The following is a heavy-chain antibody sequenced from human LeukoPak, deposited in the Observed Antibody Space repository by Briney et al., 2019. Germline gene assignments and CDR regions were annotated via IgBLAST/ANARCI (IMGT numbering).Heavy chain of an antibody. CDR2: INHSGST. CDR1: GGSFSGYY. D-gene: IGHD2-2*01. Sequence: PSETLSLTCAVYGGSFSGYYWSWIRQPPGKGLEWIGEINHSGSTNYNPSLKSRVTISVDTSKNQFSLKLSSVTAADTAVYYCARGHQYQRFVGYWGQGTLVTVSS. V-gene: IGHV4-34*01. CDR3: ARGHQYQRFVGY. J-gene: IGHJ4*02.